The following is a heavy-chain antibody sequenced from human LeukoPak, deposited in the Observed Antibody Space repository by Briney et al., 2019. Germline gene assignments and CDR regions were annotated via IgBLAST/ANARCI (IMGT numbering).Heavy chain of an antibody. CDR3: VKYQLLNSVYWRDAFDI. Sequence: GGSLRLSCAAYGFIFRNYALSRVRQAPGKGLEWVSAISRDSGSIEYADSVKGRFTISRDNSRNTLYLQMNSLRAEDTAVYYCVKYQLLNSVYWRDAFDIWGQGTVVTVSS. D-gene: IGHD2-2*01. CDR2: ISRDSGSI. CDR1: GFIFRNYA. J-gene: IGHJ3*02. V-gene: IGHV3-23*01.